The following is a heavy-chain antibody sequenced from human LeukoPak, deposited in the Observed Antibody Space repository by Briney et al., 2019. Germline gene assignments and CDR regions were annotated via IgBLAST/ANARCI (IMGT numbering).Heavy chain of an antibody. CDR3: ARETSSVHSNAGPPFDY. Sequence: HPGESLRLSCTASGFTFSNFWMGWVRQAPGKGLEWVANIKQDETEKFYLGSVKGRFTVSRDNSKSTLYLQVNSLTADDTAVYYCARETSSVHSNAGPPFDYWGQGTLVTVSS. CDR2: IKQDETEK. CDR1: GFTFSNFW. V-gene: IGHV3-7*03. D-gene: IGHD2-15*01. J-gene: IGHJ4*02.